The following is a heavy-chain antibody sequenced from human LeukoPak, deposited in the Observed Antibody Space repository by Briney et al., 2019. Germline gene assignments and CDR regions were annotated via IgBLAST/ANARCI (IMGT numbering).Heavy chain of an antibody. CDR2: MNPNSGNT. CDR3: ARDISQWLVQIDY. Sequence: ASVKVSCKASGYTFTSYDINWVRQATGQGLEWMGWMNPNSGNTGYAQKFQGRVTMTRNTSITTAYMELRSLRSDDTAVYYCARDISQWLVQIDYWGQGTLVTVSS. D-gene: IGHD6-19*01. V-gene: IGHV1-8*01. J-gene: IGHJ4*02. CDR1: GYTFTSYD.